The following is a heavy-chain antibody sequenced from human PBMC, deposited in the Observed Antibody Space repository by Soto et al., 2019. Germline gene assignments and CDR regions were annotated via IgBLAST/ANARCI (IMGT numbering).Heavy chain of an antibody. CDR1: GFTFSSYG. D-gene: IGHD2-2*01. CDR2: VSYDGSNK. V-gene: IGHV3-30*18. Sequence: HPGGSLRLSCAASGFTFSSYGMHWVRQAPGKGLEWVAVVSYDGSNKYYADSVKGRFTISRDNSKNTLYLQMNSLRAEDTAVYYCAKAPDIVVVPAALSLDPWGQGTLVTVSS. CDR3: AKAPDIVVVPAALSLDP. J-gene: IGHJ5*02.